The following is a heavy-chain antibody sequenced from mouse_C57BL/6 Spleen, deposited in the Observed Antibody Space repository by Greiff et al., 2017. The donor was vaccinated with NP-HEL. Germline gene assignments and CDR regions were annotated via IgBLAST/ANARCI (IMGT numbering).Heavy chain of an antibody. Sequence: QVQLQQSGAELVKPGASVKISCKASGYAFSSYWMNWVKQRPGKGLEWIGQIYPGDGDTNYNGKFKGKATLTADKSSSTAYMQLSSLTSEDSAVYFCARGVATHYFDYWGQGTTLTVSS. CDR1: GYAFSSYW. CDR3: ARGVATHYFDY. CDR2: IYPGDGDT. V-gene: IGHV1-80*01. D-gene: IGHD1-1*01. J-gene: IGHJ2*01.